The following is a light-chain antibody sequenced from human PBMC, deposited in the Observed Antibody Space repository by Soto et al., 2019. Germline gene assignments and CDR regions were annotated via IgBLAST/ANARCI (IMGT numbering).Light chain of an antibody. CDR3: QQYGKSLT. Sequence: EIVLTQSPGTLSLSPGERATLSCRASQSVSSSYLAWYQQKPGQAPRLLIYGVSNRATGIPDRFSGSGSGTDSTLTISRLEPDDFAVYYCQQYGKSLTFGGGTRVEIK. CDR2: GVS. V-gene: IGKV3-20*01. J-gene: IGKJ4*01. CDR1: QSVSSSY.